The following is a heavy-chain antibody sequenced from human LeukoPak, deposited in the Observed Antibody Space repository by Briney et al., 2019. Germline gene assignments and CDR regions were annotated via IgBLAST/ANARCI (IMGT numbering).Heavy chain of an antibody. V-gene: IGHV3-23*01. CDR3: ALEGDGHNAPDY. J-gene: IGHJ4*02. CDR1: GFTFSSYA. D-gene: IGHD5-24*01. CDR2: IIGSGDHT. Sequence: PGGSLRLSCAASGFTFSSYAMTWVRQAPGKGLEWVSTIIGSGDHTYYADSVRGRFTISRDNSRNTLYLQMNSLRAEDTAVYHCALEGDGHNAPDYWGQGTLVTVSS.